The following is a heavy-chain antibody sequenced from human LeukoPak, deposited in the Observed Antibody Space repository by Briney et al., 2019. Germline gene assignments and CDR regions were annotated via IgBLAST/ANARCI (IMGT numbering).Heavy chain of an antibody. CDR3: ARVLIAAAGMDDY. CDR2: IIPILGIA. D-gene: IGHD6-13*01. V-gene: IGHV1-69*04. Sequence: GASVKVSCKASGGTFSSYAISWVRQAPGQGLEWMGRIIPILGIANYAQKFRGRVTITADKSTSTAYMELSSLRSEDTAVYYCARVLIAAAGMDDYWGQGTLVTVSS. CDR1: GGTFSSYA. J-gene: IGHJ4*02.